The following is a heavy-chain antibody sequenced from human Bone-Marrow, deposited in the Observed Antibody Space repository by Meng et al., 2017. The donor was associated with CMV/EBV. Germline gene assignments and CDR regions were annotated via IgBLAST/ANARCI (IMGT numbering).Heavy chain of an antibody. J-gene: IGHJ6*02. Sequence: ASVKVSCKASGYTFTGYYMHWVRQDPGQGLEYIGWINPNGGATGYTQKFQGRVTMTRDTSISTAYMELRSLRSDDTAVYYCARAGGMDVWGQGATVTVSS. CDR1: GYTFTGYY. V-gene: IGHV1-2*02. CDR3: ARAGGMDV. CDR2: INPNGGAT.